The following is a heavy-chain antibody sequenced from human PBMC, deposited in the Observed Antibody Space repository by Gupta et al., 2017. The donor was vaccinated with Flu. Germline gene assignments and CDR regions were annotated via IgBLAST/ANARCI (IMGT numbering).Heavy chain of an antibody. CDR3: VRSSCRASYSHIDY. CDR2: ITIYNGNT. V-gene: IGHV1-45*02. CDR1: GYSFTYPY. D-gene: IGHD3-16*01. J-gene: IGHJ4*02. Sequence: QMHLFQSGAEVMQPGSSVRLCCTASGYSFTYPYLHWVRQAPGHALEGMGWITIYNGNTKGAQKGRDGLTIIRDMSWRNDSIDPLKLRFENMATYFCVRSSCRASYSHIDYWGQGTQVAVSS.